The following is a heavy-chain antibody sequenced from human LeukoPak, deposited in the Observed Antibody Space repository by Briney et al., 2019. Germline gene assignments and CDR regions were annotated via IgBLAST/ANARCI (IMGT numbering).Heavy chain of an antibody. J-gene: IGHJ4*02. CDR1: GFTFSSHW. CDR2: IKQDGSEV. CDR3: ARDFI. V-gene: IGHV3-7*05. Sequence: GGSLRLSCVGSGFTFSSHWMSWVRQAPGKGLEWVANIKQDGSEVDYVDSVKGRFTISRDNAKNSLFQQMNSLRAEDTAVYYCARDFIWGQGTLVTVSS. D-gene: IGHD3-10*01.